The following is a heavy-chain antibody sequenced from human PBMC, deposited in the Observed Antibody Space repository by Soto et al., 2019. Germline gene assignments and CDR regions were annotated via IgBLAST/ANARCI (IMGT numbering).Heavy chain of an antibody. CDR3: TKSRRGILMVYGFGGIDV. J-gene: IGHJ6*02. CDR2: ISGSGDGT. Sequence: GGSLRLSCAASGFTVNSHAMSWVRQAPGKGLEWVASISGSGDGTYYGDSVKGRFTISRDSSSSTLYLQMNNLRGEDTAVYFCTKSRRGILMVYGFGGIDVWGQGTTVTVYS. D-gene: IGHD2-8*01. V-gene: IGHV3-23*01. CDR1: GFTVNSHA.